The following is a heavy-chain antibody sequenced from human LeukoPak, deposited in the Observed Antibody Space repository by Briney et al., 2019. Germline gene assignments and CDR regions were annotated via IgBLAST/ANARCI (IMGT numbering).Heavy chain of an antibody. Sequence: GGSLRLSCAASGFTFSSYGMHWVRQAPGKGLEWVAVIWYDGSNKYYADSVKGRFTISRDNSKNTLYLQMNSLRAEDTAVYYCARAGDSSGYLNYWGQGTLVTVSS. CDR2: IWYDGSNK. D-gene: IGHD3-22*01. V-gene: IGHV3-33*01. CDR3: ARAGDSSGYLNY. CDR1: GFTFSSYG. J-gene: IGHJ4*02.